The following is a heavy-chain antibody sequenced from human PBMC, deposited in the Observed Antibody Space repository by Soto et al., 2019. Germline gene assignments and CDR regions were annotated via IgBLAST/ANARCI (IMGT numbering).Heavy chain of an antibody. V-gene: IGHV1-3*01. Sequence: GASVKVSCKASGYTFTSYAMHWVRQAPGQRLEWMGWIDAGNGNTKYSQKFQGRVTITRDTSASTAYMELSSLRSEDTAVYYCAAYDFWSDALGYWGQGTLVTVSS. CDR1: GYTFTSYA. CDR2: IDAGNGNT. D-gene: IGHD3-3*01. J-gene: IGHJ4*02. CDR3: AAYDFWSDALGY.